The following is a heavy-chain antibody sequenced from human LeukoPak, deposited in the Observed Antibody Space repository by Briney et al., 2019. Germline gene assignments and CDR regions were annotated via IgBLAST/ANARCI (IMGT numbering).Heavy chain of an antibody. D-gene: IGHD2-15*01. Sequence: VXVSXKASGYTFTSYGISWVRQAPGQXLEWMGWISAYNGNTNYAPKLQDRVTLTTDSSTSTAYMELRNLRPDDTAVYYCARGGYSDYWGQGTLVTVSS. CDR2: ISAYNGNT. CDR1: GYTFTSYG. V-gene: IGHV1-18*01. J-gene: IGHJ4*02. CDR3: ARGGYSDY.